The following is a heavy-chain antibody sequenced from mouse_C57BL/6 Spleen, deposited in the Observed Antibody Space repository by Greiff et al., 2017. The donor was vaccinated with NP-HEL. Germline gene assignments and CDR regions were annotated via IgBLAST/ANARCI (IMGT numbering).Heavy chain of an antibody. CDR3: AREEGNFYYAMDY. CDR1: GYTFTDYY. CDR2: INPYNGGT. V-gene: IGHV1-19*01. J-gene: IGHJ4*01. D-gene: IGHD2-1*01. Sequence: EVQLQQSGPVLVKPGASVKMSCKASGYTFTDYYMNWVKQSHGKSLEWIGVINPYNGGTSYNQKFKGKATLTVDKSSSTAYMELNSLTSEDSAVYYCAREEGNFYYAMDYWGQGTSVTVSS.